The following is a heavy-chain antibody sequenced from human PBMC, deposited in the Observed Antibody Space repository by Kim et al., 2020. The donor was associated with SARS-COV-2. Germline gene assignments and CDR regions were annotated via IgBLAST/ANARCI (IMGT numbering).Heavy chain of an antibody. D-gene: IGHD3-10*01. Sequence: GGSLRLSCAASGFTFSNAWMSWVRQAPGKGLEWVGRIKSKTDGGTTDYAAPVKGRFTISRDDSKNTLYLQMNSLKTEDTAVYYCTTVIGIAGPYGSGSYYNDAGPDYWGQGTLVTVSS. CDR1: GFTFSNAW. CDR2: IKSKTDGGTT. CDR3: TTVIGIAGPYGSGSYYNDAGPDY. V-gene: IGHV3-15*01. J-gene: IGHJ4*02.